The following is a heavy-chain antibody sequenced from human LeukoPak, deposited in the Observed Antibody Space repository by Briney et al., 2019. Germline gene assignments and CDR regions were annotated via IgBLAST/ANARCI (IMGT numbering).Heavy chain of an antibody. CDR2: IYPGDSDT. CDR1: GYSFTNYW. J-gene: IGHJ5*02. CDR3: ARLPYCGGDCYPNWFDP. V-gene: IGHV5-51*01. Sequence: GESLKISCKGSGYSFTNYWIGWVRQMPGKGLEWVGIIYPGDSDTRYSPSFQGQVTISADKSISTAYLQWSSLKASDTAMYYCARLPYCGGDCYPNWFDPWGQGTLVTVSS. D-gene: IGHD2-21*02.